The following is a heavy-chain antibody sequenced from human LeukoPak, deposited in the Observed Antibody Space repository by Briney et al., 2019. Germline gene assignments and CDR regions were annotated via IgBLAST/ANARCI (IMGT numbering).Heavy chain of an antibody. CDR2: ISSAGHT. J-gene: IGHJ4*02. D-gene: IGHD2-15*01. Sequence: SETLSLTCTVSDNSISGSSYYWGWIRQSPGKGLEWLGSISSAGHTYYNPSLYSRVTISVDTSKNQFSLNLQSVTAADTAVYYCASVRGVVVVTSTTYIFDFWGQGTLVTVTS. CDR1: DNSISGSSYY. CDR3: ASVRGVVVVTSTTYIFDF. V-gene: IGHV4-39*01.